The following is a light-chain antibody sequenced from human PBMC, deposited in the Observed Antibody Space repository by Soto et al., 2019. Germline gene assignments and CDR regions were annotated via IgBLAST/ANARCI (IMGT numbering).Light chain of an antibody. Sequence: QFVLTQPPSASGAPGQRVTISCSGSSSNIGGNSVNWHQQLPGTAPKVLIYNNNQRPSGVPDRFSGSKSGTSASLAISGLQSEDEADYYCAAWDDSLSGYVFGTGTKVTVL. CDR2: NNN. J-gene: IGLJ1*01. CDR1: SSNIGGNS. CDR3: AAWDDSLSGYV. V-gene: IGLV1-44*01.